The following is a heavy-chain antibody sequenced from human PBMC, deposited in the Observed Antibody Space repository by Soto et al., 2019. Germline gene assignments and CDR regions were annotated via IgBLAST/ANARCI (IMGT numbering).Heavy chain of an antibody. J-gene: IGHJ5*02. CDR3: ARVGFGWFDP. Sequence: GASVKVSCKASGGTFSSYAISWVRQAPGQGLEWMGGIIPIFGTANYAQKFQGRVTITADESTSTAYMELRSLRSDDTAVYYCARVGFGWFDPWGQGTLVTFSS. D-gene: IGHD3-10*01. V-gene: IGHV1-69*13. CDR2: IIPIFGTA. CDR1: GGTFSSYA.